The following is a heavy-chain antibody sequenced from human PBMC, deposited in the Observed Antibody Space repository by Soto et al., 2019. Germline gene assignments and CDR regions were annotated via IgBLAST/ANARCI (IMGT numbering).Heavy chain of an antibody. CDR1: GGTFRGYC. D-gene: IGHD4-17*01. CDR3: ARGTDDGHYISAY. CDR2: INPSGST. J-gene: IGHJ4*02. V-gene: IGHV4-34*01. Sequence: SEILCLSSAVFGGTFRGYCRSWIRKHPGQGLEWMGGINPSGSTNYTPPLKRRVTISADTSTNQFSLKLSSLTAADTAVYYCARGTDDGHYISAYWGQGTLVPVSS.